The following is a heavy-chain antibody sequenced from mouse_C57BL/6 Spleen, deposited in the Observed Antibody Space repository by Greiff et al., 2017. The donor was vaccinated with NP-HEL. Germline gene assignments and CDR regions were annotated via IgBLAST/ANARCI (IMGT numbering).Heavy chain of an antibody. V-gene: IGHV7-3*01. CDR1: GFTFTDYY. CDR3: AKYDGYYFDY. Sequence: EVKVVESGGGLVQPGGSLSLSCAASGFTFTDYYMSWVRQPPGKALEWLGFIRNKANGYTTEYSASVKGRFTISRDNSQSILYLLMNALRDEDSANYYCAKYDGYYFDYWGQGTTLTVSS. J-gene: IGHJ2*01. D-gene: IGHD2-3*01. CDR2: IRNKANGYTT.